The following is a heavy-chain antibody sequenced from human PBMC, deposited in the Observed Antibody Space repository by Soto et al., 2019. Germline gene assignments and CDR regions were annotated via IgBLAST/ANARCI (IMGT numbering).Heavy chain of an antibody. J-gene: IGHJ4*02. V-gene: IGHV1-18*01. CDR2: ISAYNGNT. CDR1: GYTFTSYG. D-gene: IGHD2-2*01. Sequence: GASVKVSCKASGYTFTSYGISWVRQAPGQGLEWMGWISAYNGNTNYAQKLQGRVTMTTDTSTSTAYMELRSLRSDDTAVYYCARKDIVVVPAAMGITGTPGDFDYWGQGTLVTVSS. CDR3: ARKDIVVVPAAMGITGTPGDFDY.